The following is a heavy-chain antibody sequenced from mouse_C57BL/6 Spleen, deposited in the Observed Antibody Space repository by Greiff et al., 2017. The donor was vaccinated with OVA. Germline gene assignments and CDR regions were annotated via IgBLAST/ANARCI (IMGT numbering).Heavy chain of an antibody. Sequence: QVQLQQPGAELVKPGASVKLSCKASGYTFTSYWMQWVKQRPGQGLEWIGEIDPSDSYTNYNQKFKGKATLTVDTSSSTAYMQLSSLTSEDSAVYYCARGDYDGYYVGYYAMDYWGQGTSVTVSS. CDR2: IDPSDSYT. J-gene: IGHJ4*01. CDR1: GYTFTSYW. V-gene: IGHV1-50*01. D-gene: IGHD2-3*01. CDR3: ARGDYDGYYVGYYAMDY.